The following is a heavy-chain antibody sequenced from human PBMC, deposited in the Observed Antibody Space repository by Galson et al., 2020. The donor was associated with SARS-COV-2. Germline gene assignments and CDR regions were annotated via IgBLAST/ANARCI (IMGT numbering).Heavy chain of an antibody. Sequence: GGSLRLSCAASGFTFSSYAMHWVRQAPGKGLEWVAVISYDGSSKYYADSVKGRFTISRDNSKNTLYLQMNSLRPEDTAMYYCARGSRIHLWPAGDSWGQGTPVTVSS. CDR2: ISYDGSSK. D-gene: IGHD5-18*01. CDR3: ARGSRIHLWPAGDS. CDR1: GFTFSSYA. J-gene: IGHJ4*02. V-gene: IGHV3-30-3*01.